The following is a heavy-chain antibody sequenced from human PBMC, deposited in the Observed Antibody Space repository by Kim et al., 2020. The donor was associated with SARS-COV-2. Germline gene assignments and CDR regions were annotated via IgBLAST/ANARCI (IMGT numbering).Heavy chain of an antibody. D-gene: IGHD3-10*01. CDR3: ARHAYYGSGSYHQYGMDV. J-gene: IGHJ6*02. V-gene: IGHV5-10-1*01. CDR2: IDPSDSYI. CDR1: GYSFTSYW. Sequence: GESLKISCEGSGYSFTSYWISWVRQMPGKGLEWMGRIDPSDSYINYSPSFQGHVTISADKSINTAYLQWSSLKASDTAMYHCARHAYYGSGSYHQYGMDVWGQGTTVTVSS.